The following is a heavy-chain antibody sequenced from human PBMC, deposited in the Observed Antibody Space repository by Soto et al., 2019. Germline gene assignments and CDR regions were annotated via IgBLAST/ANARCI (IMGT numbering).Heavy chain of an antibody. CDR3: AKDFVRFDN. Sequence: XXSLRLYFAASGFTFSSSAMXWARQAPGKGLEWVSAITDSGDFTYYADSVKGRFTISRDNSKNTLYLQMNSLRADDTALYYCAKDFVRFDNWGQGTPVTVSS. J-gene: IGHJ4*02. CDR2: ITDSGDFT. V-gene: IGHV3-23*01. CDR1: GFTFSSSA.